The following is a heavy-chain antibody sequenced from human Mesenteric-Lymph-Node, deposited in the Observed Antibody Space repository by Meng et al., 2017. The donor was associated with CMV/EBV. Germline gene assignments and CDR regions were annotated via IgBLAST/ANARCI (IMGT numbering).Heavy chain of an antibody. D-gene: IGHD3-3*01. J-gene: IGHJ5*02. CDR3: ARRWGTTIFYWLDP. V-gene: IGHV4-34*01. Sequence: SETLSLTCVVYDGSFSGYYWSWIRQPLGKGLEWIGEINDSGRTNYSPSFKSRVTISAEASRNQFSLWLDSVTAADTAVYYCARRWGTTIFYWLDPWGQGTLVTVSS. CDR2: INDSGRT. CDR1: DGSFSGYY.